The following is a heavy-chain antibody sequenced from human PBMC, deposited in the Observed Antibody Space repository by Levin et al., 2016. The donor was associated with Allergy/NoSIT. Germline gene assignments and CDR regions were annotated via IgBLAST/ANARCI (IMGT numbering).Heavy chain of an antibody. D-gene: IGHD4/OR15-4a*01. J-gene: IGHJ3*01. Sequence: GGSLRLSCAASGFTFSSYWMSWVRQAPGKGLEWVANIKRDGSDKHYVDSVEGRFTISRDNAKNSLYLQMNSLRADDTATYYCSRDSSPHSGGNYIDAFDVWGQGTMVTVSS. CDR3: SRDSSPHSGGNYIDAFDV. CDR2: IKRDGSDK. V-gene: IGHV3-7*05. CDR1: GFTFSSYW.